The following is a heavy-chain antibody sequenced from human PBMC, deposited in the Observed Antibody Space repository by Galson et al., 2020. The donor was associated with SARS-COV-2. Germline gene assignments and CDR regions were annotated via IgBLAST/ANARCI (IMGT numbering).Heavy chain of an antibody. J-gene: IGHJ6*03. V-gene: IGHV4-39*01. CDR2: ISYSGST. CDR1: GGSISTSSDY. CDR3: ARRKYYNYYMDV. Sequence: SETLSLTCTVSGGSISTSSDYWGWIRQPPGKGLEWIANISYSGSTYYNPSLKSRVVISVDKAKNQFSLRMSSVTAADTAVYYCARRKYYNYYMDVWGKGTAVIISS.